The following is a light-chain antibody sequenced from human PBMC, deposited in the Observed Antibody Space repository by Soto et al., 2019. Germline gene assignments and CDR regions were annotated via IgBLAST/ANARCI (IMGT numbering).Light chain of an antibody. CDR2: DVS. Sequence: QSVLTQPASVSGSPGQSITISCTGTSSDVGGYNYVSWYQQHPGKAPKLMIYDVSNRPSGVSNRFSGSKSGNTASLTISGLQAEDEADYYCSSYTSSSTLGYVFGTGTKLTV. CDR1: SSDVGGYNY. V-gene: IGLV2-14*01. CDR3: SSYTSSSTLGYV. J-gene: IGLJ1*01.